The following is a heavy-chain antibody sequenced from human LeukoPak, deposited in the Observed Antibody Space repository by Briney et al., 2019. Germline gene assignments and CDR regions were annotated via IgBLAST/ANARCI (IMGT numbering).Heavy chain of an antibody. Sequence: SETLSLTCTVSGGSISSYYWGWIRQPPGKGLEWIGSIYYSGSTFYNPSLKSRVTISVDTSKNQFSLKLSSVTAADTAVYYCARDPAYNWNPQYYFDYWGQGTLVTVSS. CDR3: ARDPAYNWNPQYYFDY. CDR2: IYYSGST. J-gene: IGHJ4*02. D-gene: IGHD1-20*01. V-gene: IGHV4-39*07. CDR1: GGSISSYY.